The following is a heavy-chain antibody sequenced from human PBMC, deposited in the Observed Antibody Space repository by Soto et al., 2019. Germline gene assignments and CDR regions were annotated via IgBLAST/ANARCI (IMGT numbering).Heavy chain of an antibody. CDR3: AHNDWLLDYYGMDV. CDR2: IYWNDDK. J-gene: IGHJ6*02. CDR1: GFSLSTSGVG. Sequence: SGPTLVKPTQTLTLTCTFSGFSLSTSGVGVGWIRQPPGKALEWLALIYWNDDKRYSPSLKSRLTITKDTSKNQVVLTMTNMDPVDTATYYCAHNDWLLDYYGMDVWGQGTTVTVSS. D-gene: IGHD3-9*01. V-gene: IGHV2-5*01.